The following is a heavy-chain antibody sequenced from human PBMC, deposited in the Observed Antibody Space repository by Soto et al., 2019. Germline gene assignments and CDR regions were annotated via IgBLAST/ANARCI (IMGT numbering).Heavy chain of an antibody. D-gene: IGHD5-12*01. CDR3: ASDYRAYEGHHRFDT. V-gene: IGHV1-46*03. J-gene: IGHJ3*02. CDR2: INPPGAST. CDR1: GDTFSRHY. Sequence: QEQLVHSGAEVKKPGASVTISCKASGDTFSRHYIHWVRQAPGQGLEWMGVINPPGASTSYAQKFQGRVTVTRDTSTSTISMELRSLRSEDTAVYFCASDYRAYEGHHRFDTWGQGTMVTVSS.